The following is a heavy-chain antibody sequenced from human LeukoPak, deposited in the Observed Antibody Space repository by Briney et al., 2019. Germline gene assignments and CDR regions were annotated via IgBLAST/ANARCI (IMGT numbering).Heavy chain of an antibody. V-gene: IGHV1-18*01. J-gene: IGHJ3*02. D-gene: IGHD1-1*01. Sequence: GASVKVSCKASGYTFTSYGISWVRQAPGQGLEWMGWISAYNGNTNYAQKLQGRVTMTTDTSTSTAYMELRSLRSDDTAVYYCARDRIVQLEREDAFDIWGQGTMVTVSS. CDR3: ARDRIVQLEREDAFDI. CDR2: ISAYNGNT. CDR1: GYTFTSYG.